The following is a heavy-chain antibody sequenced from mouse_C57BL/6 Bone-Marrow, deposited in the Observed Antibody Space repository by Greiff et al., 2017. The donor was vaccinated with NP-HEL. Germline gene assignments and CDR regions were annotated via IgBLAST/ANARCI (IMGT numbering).Heavy chain of an antibody. Sequence: EVQLQQSGPELVKPGASVKISCKASGYTFTDYYMNWVKQSHGKSLEWIGDINPNNGGTSYNQKFKGKATLTVDKSSSTAYMELRSLTSEDSAVYYCASTTVVATPAWFAYWGQGTLVTVSA. CDR2: INPNNGGT. D-gene: IGHD1-1*01. CDR1: GYTFTDYY. J-gene: IGHJ3*01. CDR3: ASTTVVATPAWFAY. V-gene: IGHV1-26*01.